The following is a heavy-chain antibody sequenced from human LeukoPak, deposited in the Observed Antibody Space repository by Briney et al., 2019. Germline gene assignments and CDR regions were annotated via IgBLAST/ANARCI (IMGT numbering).Heavy chain of an antibody. V-gene: IGHV3-30*03. Sequence: PGRSLRLSCAASGFTFSSYGMHWVRQAPGKGLEWVAVISYDGSNKYYADSVKGRFTISRGNSKNTLYLQMNSLRAEDTAVYYCARDYSDSSGYYEYYFDYWGQGTLVTVSS. CDR2: ISYDGSNK. D-gene: IGHD3-22*01. J-gene: IGHJ4*02. CDR1: GFTFSSYG. CDR3: ARDYSDSSGYYEYYFDY.